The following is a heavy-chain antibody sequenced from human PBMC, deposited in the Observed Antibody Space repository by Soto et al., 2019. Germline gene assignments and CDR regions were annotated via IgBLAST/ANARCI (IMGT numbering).Heavy chain of an antibody. CDR2: ISGSGGSR. D-gene: IGHD2-8*01. Sequence: VQLLESGGGLVQPGGSLRLSCAASGFTFSSYAMSWVRQAPGKGLEWVSVISGSGGSRYYADSVKGRFTISRDNSKNTLYLQMNSLSAEATAVYYCAKAGYCTNGVCYLYYFDYWGQGTLVTVSS. CDR1: GFTFSSYA. J-gene: IGHJ4*02. V-gene: IGHV3-23*01. CDR3: AKAGYCTNGVCYLYYFDY.